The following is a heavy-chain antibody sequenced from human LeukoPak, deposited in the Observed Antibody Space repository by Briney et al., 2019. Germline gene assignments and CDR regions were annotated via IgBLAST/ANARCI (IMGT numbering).Heavy chain of an antibody. D-gene: IGHD1-7*01. V-gene: IGHV3-30*04. J-gene: IGHJ4*02. CDR3: ARDGGAGTTGDY. CDR1: GFTFSSYA. Sequence: PGGSLRLSCAASGFTFSSYAMHWVRQAPGKGLEWVPVISYDGSNKYYADSVKGRFTISRDNSKNTLYLQMDSLRAADTAVYYCARDGGAGTTGDYWGQGTLVTVSS. CDR2: ISYDGSNK.